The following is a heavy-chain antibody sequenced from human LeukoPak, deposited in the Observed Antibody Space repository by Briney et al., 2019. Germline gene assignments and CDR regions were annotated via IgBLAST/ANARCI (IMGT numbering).Heavy chain of an antibody. V-gene: IGHV3-66*01. CDR3: ARVPAAGYFDY. J-gene: IGHJ4*02. CDR2: LYSGGNT. CDR1: GFTVSSNY. D-gene: IGHD2-2*01. Sequence: PGGSLRLSCAASGFTVSSNYMSWVRQAPGKGLEWVSVLYSGGNTYYADSVKGRFTISRDNSKNTLYLQMNSLRAEDTAVYYCARVPAAGYFDYWGQGTLVTVSS.